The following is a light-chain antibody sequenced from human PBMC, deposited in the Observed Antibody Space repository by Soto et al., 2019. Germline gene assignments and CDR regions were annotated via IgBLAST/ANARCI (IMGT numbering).Light chain of an antibody. V-gene: IGKV3-20*01. CDR3: QQYGSSPT. Sequence: EIVLTQSPGTLSLSPGERATLSCRASQSVSSSYLAWYQQKPGQAPRLLIYGSSSRATGIPDRFSGSGSGTDFTLTISRLEHEDVALYYCQQYGSSPTFGGGTKVEIK. J-gene: IGKJ4*01. CDR1: QSVSSSY. CDR2: GSS.